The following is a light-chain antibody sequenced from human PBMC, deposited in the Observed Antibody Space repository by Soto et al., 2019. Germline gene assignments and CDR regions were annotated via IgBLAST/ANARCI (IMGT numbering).Light chain of an antibody. CDR2: GAS. Sequence: EIVLTQSPGTLSLSPGERATLSCRASQSVSSSYLAWYQQKPGQAPRLLIFGASRGATGIPDRFSGSGSGTDFTLTISRLEPEDFAVYYCQQYGSSPYTFGQGTKLEIK. CDR1: QSVSSSY. J-gene: IGKJ2*01. CDR3: QQYGSSPYT. V-gene: IGKV3-20*01.